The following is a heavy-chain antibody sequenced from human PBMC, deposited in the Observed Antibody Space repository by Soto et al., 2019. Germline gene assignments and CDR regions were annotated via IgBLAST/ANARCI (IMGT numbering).Heavy chain of an antibody. D-gene: IGHD3-3*01. CDR3: ARASLTIFGAPYGMDV. J-gene: IGHJ6*02. V-gene: IGHV1-18*04. CDR1: GYPFTRYS. Sequence: ASVKVACKASGYPFTRYSIRWVRQAPGQGLEWMGWISGYNGDTEYSKNFQGRLTMTIDTSTTTASMELRSLRSDDTAVYYCARASLTIFGAPYGMDVWGQGTSVTVSS. CDR2: ISGYNGDT.